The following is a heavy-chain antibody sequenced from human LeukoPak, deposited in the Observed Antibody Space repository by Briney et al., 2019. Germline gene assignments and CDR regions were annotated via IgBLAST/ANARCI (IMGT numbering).Heavy chain of an antibody. J-gene: IGHJ4*02. CDR1: GNTFTTYY. CDR3: ARGAQESWLGI. Sequence: GASVKVSCKPSGNTFTTYYMHWVRQAPGQGLEWMGIINPSDGSTGYAQKFQGRVTMTWDTSTSTVYMELSSLRSEDTAVYYCARGAQESWLGIWGQGTLVTVSS. V-gene: IGHV1-46*01. D-gene: IGHD5-18*01. CDR2: INPSDGST.